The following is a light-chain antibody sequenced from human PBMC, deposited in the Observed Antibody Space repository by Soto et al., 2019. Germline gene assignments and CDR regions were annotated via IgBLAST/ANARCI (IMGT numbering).Light chain of an antibody. Sequence: EIVLTQSPATLSLSPGERATLSCRASQSIGNSLAWYQHKPGQAPRLLIYDVSDRATGIPARFSGSGSGTDFSLVISAREPEDFAVYYCQQRTNWPVATFGGGTKV. CDR1: QSIGNS. CDR2: DVS. V-gene: IGKV3-11*01. CDR3: QQRTNWPVAT. J-gene: IGKJ4*01.